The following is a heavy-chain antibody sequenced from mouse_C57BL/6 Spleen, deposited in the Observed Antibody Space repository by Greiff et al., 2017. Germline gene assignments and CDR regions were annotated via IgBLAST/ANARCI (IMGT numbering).Heavy chain of an antibody. D-gene: IGHD1-2*01. CDR1: GYTFTSYG. CDR3: ARSATEAMDY. CDR2: IYPRSGNT. Sequence: QVHVKQSGAELARPGASVKLSCKASGYTFTSYGISWVKQRTGQGLEWIGEIYPRSGNTYYNEKFKGKATLTADKSSSTAYMELRSLTSEDSAVYFCARSATEAMDYWGQGTSVTVSS. J-gene: IGHJ4*01. V-gene: IGHV1-81*01.